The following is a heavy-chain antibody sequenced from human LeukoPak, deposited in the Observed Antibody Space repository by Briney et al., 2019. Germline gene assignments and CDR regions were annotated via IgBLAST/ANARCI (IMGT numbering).Heavy chain of an antibody. D-gene: IGHD2-21*02. CDR2: INHSGYT. Sequence: SETLPLTCAVSGVSFNDYYWSWVRQTPGKGLEWIGEINHSGYTNDSPSLKSRVTLSIDTSRKQFSLNLRSVTVADTGIYYCTRMTAGHDYWGQGTLVTVSS. CDR3: TRMTAGHDY. V-gene: IGHV4-34*01. CDR1: GVSFNDYY. J-gene: IGHJ4*02.